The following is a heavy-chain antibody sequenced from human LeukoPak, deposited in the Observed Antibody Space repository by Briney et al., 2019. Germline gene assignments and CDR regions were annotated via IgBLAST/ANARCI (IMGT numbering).Heavy chain of an antibody. J-gene: IGHJ4*02. CDR3: ASGYSGSYFSDY. Sequence: ASVKVSCKASGYTFTSYYMHWVRQAPGQGLEWMGIINPSGGSTSYAQKFQGRVTMTRDMPTSTVYMELSSLRSEDTAVYYCASGYSGSYFSDYWGQGTLVTVSS. V-gene: IGHV1-46*01. CDR1: GYTFTSYY. D-gene: IGHD1-26*01. CDR2: INPSGGST.